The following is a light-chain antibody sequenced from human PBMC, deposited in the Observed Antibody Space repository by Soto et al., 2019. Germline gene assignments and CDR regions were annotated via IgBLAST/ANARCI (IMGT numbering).Light chain of an antibody. CDR2: AAS. Sequence: DLQLTQSPSSLSASIGDRVTITCRASQGISNYLAWYQQKPGKVPKLLIYAASTLQSGVPSRFSGSGSGTDFTLTISSLRAEDVATYYCQKYNSAAWMFGRGTKVEVK. V-gene: IGKV1-27*01. CDR3: QKYNSAAWM. CDR1: QGISNY. J-gene: IGKJ1*01.